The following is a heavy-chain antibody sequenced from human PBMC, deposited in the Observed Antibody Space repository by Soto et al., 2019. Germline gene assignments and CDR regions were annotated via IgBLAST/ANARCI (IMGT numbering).Heavy chain of an antibody. D-gene: IGHD3-22*01. CDR3: ARVIGYYDSSGYYLDY. V-gene: IGHV4-31*03. Sequence: QVQLQESGPGLVKPSQTLSLTCTVSGGSISSGGYYWSWIRQHPGKGLEWIGYIYYSGSTYYNPSPKSRVTISVDPSKNPSSLKLSSVTAADTAVYYCARVIGYYDSSGYYLDYWGQGTLVTVSS. CDR1: GGSISSGGYY. CDR2: IYYSGST. J-gene: IGHJ4*02.